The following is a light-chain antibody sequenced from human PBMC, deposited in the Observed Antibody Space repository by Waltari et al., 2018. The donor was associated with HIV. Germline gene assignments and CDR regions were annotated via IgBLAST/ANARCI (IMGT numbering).Light chain of an antibody. CDR1: SSDVGGYNY. J-gene: IGLJ2*01. CDR3: SSYTSSSTLL. CDR2: EVS. Sequence: QSALTQPASVSGSPGQSLTISCTGTSSDVGGYNYASWYQQHPGKAPKLMIYEVSNRPSGVSNRFSGSKSGNTASLTISGLQAEDEADYYCSSYTSSSTLLFGGGTKLTVL. V-gene: IGLV2-14*01.